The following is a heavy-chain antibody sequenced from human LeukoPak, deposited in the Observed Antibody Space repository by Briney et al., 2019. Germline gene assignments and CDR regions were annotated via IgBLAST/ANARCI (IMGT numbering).Heavy chain of an antibody. D-gene: IGHD1-26*01. CDR1: GYSISSGYY. J-gene: IGHJ5*02. CDR3: ASGTYYRGFDA. Sequence: SETLSLTCTVSGYSISSGYYWGWIRQPPGKGLEWIGSIYHSGSTYYNPSLKSRVTISVDTSKNQFSLKLSSVTAADTAVYYCASGTYYRGFDAWGQGTLVTVSS. V-gene: IGHV4-38-2*02. CDR2: IYHSGST.